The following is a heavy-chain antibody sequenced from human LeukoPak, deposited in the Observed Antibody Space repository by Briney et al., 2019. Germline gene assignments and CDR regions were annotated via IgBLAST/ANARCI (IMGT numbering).Heavy chain of an antibody. CDR1: GFTFSSYW. Sequence: TGGSLRLSCAASGFTFSSYWMSWVRQAPGKGLEWVANIKQDGSEKYYVDSVKGRFTISRDNAKNSLYLQMNSLRAEDTAVYYCARDRIYYYGSGSRFDYWGQGTLVTVSS. V-gene: IGHV3-7*01. D-gene: IGHD3-10*01. CDR3: ARDRIYYYGSGSRFDY. CDR2: IKQDGSEK. J-gene: IGHJ4*02.